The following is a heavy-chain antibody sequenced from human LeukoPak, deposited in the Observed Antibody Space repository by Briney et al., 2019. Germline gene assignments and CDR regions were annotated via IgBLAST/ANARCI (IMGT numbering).Heavy chain of an antibody. CDR2: ISYDGSNK. V-gene: IGHV3-30*18. J-gene: IGHJ4*02. CDR3: AKGVTGSGSEGDY. CDR1: GFTFSSHG. Sequence: SGGSLRLSCAASGFTFSSHGMHWVRQAPGKGLEWVAVISYDGSNKYYADSVKGRFTISRDNSKNTLYLQMNSLRAEDTTVYYCAKGVTGSGSEGDYWGQGTLVTVSS. D-gene: IGHD3-10*01.